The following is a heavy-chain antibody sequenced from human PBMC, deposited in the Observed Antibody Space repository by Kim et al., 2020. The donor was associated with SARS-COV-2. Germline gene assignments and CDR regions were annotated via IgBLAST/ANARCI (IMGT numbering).Heavy chain of an antibody. Sequence: GGSLRLSCAASGFTVSSNYMSWVRQAPGKGLEWVSVIYSGGSTYYADSVKGRFTISRDNSKNTLYLQMNSLRAEDTAVHYCARADYYGSGSYADYYYGMDVWGQGTTVTVSS. V-gene: IGHV3-53*01. D-gene: IGHD3-10*01. CDR3: ARADYYGSGSYADYYYGMDV. CDR1: GFTVSSNY. CDR2: IYSGGST. J-gene: IGHJ6*02.